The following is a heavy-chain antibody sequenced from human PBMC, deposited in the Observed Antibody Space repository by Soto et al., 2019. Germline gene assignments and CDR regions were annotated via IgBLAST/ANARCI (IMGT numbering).Heavy chain of an antibody. CDR1: GDSVSSNSAA. CDR3: ARESGAAAGFEYYFDY. J-gene: IGHJ4*02. Sequence: HSQTLSLTCAISGDSVSSNSAAWNWIRQSPSRGLEWLGRTYYRSKWYNDYAVSVKSRITINPDTSKNQFSLQLNSVTPEDTAVYYCARESGAAAGFEYYFDYWGQGTLVTVSS. D-gene: IGHD6-13*01. CDR2: TYYRSKWYN. V-gene: IGHV6-1*01.